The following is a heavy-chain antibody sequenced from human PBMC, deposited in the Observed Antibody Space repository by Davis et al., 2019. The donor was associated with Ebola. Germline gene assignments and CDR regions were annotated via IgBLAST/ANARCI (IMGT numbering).Heavy chain of an antibody. CDR1: GYTFTSYG. CDR3: ARNGAGLGLYYYYGMDV. J-gene: IGHJ6*04. D-gene: IGHD6-19*01. V-gene: IGHV1-18*01. Sequence: AASVKVSCKASGYTFTSYGINWVRQAPGQGLEWMGWISGYNGDRNYSQNLQGRVTMTTDTSTSTAYMELRSLRSDDTAVYYCARNGAGLGLYYYYGMDVWGKGTTVTVSS. CDR2: ISGYNGDR.